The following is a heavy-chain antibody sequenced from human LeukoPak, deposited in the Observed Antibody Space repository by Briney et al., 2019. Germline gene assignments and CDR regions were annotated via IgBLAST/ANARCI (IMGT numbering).Heavy chain of an antibody. D-gene: IGHD6-6*01. CDR2: IYHSGST. Sequence: SQTLSLTCAVSGGSISSGGYSWSWIRQPPGKGLEWLGYIYHSGSTYYNPALKSRVTISVDRSKNQCSLKLSSVTAADTAVYYCARTSIAARRANAFDIWGQGTMVTVSS. J-gene: IGHJ3*02. CDR3: ARTSIAARRANAFDI. CDR1: GGSISSGGYS. V-gene: IGHV4-30-2*01.